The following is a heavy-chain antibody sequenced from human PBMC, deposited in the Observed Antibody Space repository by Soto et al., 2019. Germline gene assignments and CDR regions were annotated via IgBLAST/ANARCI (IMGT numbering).Heavy chain of an antibody. J-gene: IGHJ6*02. D-gene: IGHD6-19*01. CDR3: ARSFKRLYSSGWYPFPDIYYYYYGMDV. CDR1: GFTFSDYY. Sequence: GGSLRLSCAASGFTFSDYYMSWIRQAPGKGLEWVSYISSSSSYTNYADSVKGRFTISRDNAKNSLYMQMNSLRAEDTAVYYCARSFKRLYSSGWYPFPDIYYYYYGMDVWGQGTTVTVSS. CDR2: ISSSSSYT. V-gene: IGHV3-11*06.